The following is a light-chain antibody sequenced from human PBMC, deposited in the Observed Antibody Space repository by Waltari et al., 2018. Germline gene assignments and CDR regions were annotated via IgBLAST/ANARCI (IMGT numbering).Light chain of an antibody. CDR1: QGVDSW. Sequence: DIQMTDSTSSVSASVGDRVTITCRASQGVDSWLVWYQQKPGKAPNLLIYAASSLQSGVPSRFSGSGFGTDFTLTISSLQPEDSATYYCQQAIRVPYTFGQGTKLVIK. J-gene: IGKJ2*01. CDR3: QQAIRVPYT. V-gene: IGKV1-12*02. CDR2: AAS.